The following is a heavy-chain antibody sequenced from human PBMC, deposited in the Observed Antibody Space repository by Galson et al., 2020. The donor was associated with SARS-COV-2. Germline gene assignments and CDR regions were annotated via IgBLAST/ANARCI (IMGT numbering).Heavy chain of an antibody. CDR1: GGSFSGYY. CDR2: INHSGST. Sequence: SETLYLTCAVYGGSFSGYYWSWIRKPPGKGLEWIGEINHSGSTNYNPSLKSRVTISVDTSKNQFSLKLSSVTAADTAVYYCARGEGYFDGLPLGVNWVDPWGQGTLVTVAS. D-gene: IGHD3-9*01. J-gene: IGHJ5*02. CDR3: ARGEGYFDGLPLGVNWVDP. V-gene: IGHV4-34*01.